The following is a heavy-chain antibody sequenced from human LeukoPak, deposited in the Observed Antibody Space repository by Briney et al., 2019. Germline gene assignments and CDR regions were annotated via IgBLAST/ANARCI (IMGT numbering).Heavy chain of an antibody. CDR3: ARGYYDSPNDFDY. Sequence: PSETLSLTCTVSGGSISSSNHHWDWIRQPPGKGLEWIGYIYYSGSTYYNPSLKSRVTISVDTSKNQFSLKLSSVTAADTAVYYCARGYYDSPNDFDYWGQGTLVTVSS. V-gene: IGHV4-31*03. J-gene: IGHJ4*02. CDR2: IYYSGST. CDR1: GGSISSSNHH. D-gene: IGHD3-22*01.